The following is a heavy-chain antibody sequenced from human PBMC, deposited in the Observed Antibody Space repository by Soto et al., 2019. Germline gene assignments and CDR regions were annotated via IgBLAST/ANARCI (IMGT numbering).Heavy chain of an antibody. CDR1: GYSFATSG. J-gene: IGHJ4*02. V-gene: IGHV1-18*01. CDR3: ARAGQYYDSSGYAD. CDR2: ISAYNCNT. D-gene: IGHD3-22*01. Sequence: QVKLVQSGTEVKKPGASMKVSCKASGYSFATSGISWVRQAPGQGLEWMGWISAYNCNTNYDQKLQDRIIMTTNTSTSTAYLELRSLRSDDTAVYYCARAGQYYDSSGYADWGQGTLVTVSS.